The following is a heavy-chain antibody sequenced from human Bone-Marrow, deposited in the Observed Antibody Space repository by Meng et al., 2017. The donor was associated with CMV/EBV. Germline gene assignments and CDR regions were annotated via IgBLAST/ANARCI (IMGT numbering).Heavy chain of an antibody. CDR1: GFTFSSHW. V-gene: IGHV3-7*01. CDR3: ARDRSGWYLN. J-gene: IGHJ4*02. D-gene: IGHD6-19*01. Sequence: GESLKISCAASGFTFSSHWMSWVRQAPGKGLEWVANIKQDGSEKYYVDSVKGRFTISRDNAKNSLYLQMNSLRAEDTAVYYCARDRSGWYLNWGQGTLVTVSS. CDR2: IKQDGSEK.